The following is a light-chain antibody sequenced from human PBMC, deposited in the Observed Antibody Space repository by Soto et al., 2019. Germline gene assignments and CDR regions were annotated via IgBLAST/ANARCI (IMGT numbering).Light chain of an antibody. CDR3: QQHGTSPPSWT. Sequence: ETVLTQSPGTLSLSPGERATLFCRASQSVTGNYLAWYQQKPGQAPRLLIYGASSRATGIPDRFSGSGSGTDLTRPISRLEPEDFAVYYCQQHGTSPPSWTFGQGTKVELK. V-gene: IGKV3-20*01. CDR2: GAS. CDR1: QSVTGNY. J-gene: IGKJ1*01.